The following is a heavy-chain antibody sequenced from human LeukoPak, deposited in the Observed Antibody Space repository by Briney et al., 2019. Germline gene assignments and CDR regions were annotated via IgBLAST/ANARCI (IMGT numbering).Heavy chain of an antibody. CDR1: GFTFSTYA. CDR2: ISGSGGGT. CDR3: AKERATTTTFDY. Sequence: GGSLRLSCAASGFTFSTYAMSWVRQAPGKGLEWVSLISGSGGGTYYANSVKGRFTISRDNSKNTLYLQMDSLRTEDTAVYYCAKERATTTTFDYWGQGTLITVSS. V-gene: IGHV3-23*01. D-gene: IGHD1-26*01. J-gene: IGHJ4*02.